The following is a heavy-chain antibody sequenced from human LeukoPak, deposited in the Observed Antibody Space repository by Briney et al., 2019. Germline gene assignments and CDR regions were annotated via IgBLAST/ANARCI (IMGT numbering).Heavy chain of an antibody. CDR1: GFTFSSYA. Sequence: GGSLRLSCAASGFTFSSYAMSWVRQAPGKGLEWVSAISGSGGSTNYADSVKGRFTISRDNSKNTLYLQMNSLRAEDTAVYYCAKSIPGIAVAGTPYYFDYWGQGTLVTVSS. V-gene: IGHV3-23*01. CDR3: AKSIPGIAVAGTPYYFDY. D-gene: IGHD6-19*01. J-gene: IGHJ4*02. CDR2: ISGSGGST.